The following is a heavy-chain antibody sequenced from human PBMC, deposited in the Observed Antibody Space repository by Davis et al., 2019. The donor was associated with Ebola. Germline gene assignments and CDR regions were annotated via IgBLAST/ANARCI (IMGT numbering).Heavy chain of an antibody. Sequence: GESLKTPCAVPGITLSSYGIHWVRQAPGKGLEGVAVISYGGTDVYYADSVKGRFTISRDNSKNTLYLQMNSLRVEDTAVNYCAQPRLAYCTGGPCYGQTVWGQGTLVTVSS. D-gene: IGHD2-8*02. CDR1: GITLSSYG. CDR3: AQPRLAYCTGGPCYGQTV. J-gene: IGHJ4*02. CDR2: ISYGGTDV. V-gene: IGHV3-30*18.